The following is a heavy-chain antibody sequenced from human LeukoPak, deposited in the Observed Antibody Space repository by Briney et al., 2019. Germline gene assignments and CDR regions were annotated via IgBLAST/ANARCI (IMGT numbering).Heavy chain of an antibody. CDR2: IYYSGIT. J-gene: IGHJ4*02. D-gene: IGHD4-11*01. CDR1: GGSISSSSYY. Sequence: SETLSLTCTVSGGSISSSSYYWGWIRQPPGKGLEWIGSIYYSGITYYNPSPKSRVTIIVDTSKNQFSLRLRSGTGADTAVYYCARHPNYSNFDCWGQGTLVTVSS. CDR3: ARHPNYSNFDC. V-gene: IGHV4-39*01.